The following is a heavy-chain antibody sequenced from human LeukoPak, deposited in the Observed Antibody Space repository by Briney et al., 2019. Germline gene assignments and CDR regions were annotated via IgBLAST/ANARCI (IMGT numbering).Heavy chain of an antibody. J-gene: IGHJ6*03. D-gene: IGHD2-2*01. CDR2: IIPIFGTA. CDR1: GGTFSSYA. Sequence: SVKVSCKASGGTFSSYAISWVRQAPGQGLEWMGGIIPIFGTANYAQKFQGRVTITADESTSTANMELSSLRSEDTAVYYCAGGSTSLTLGGYYYYYMDVWGKGTTVTVSS. CDR3: AGGSTSLTLGGYYYYYMDV. V-gene: IGHV1-69*13.